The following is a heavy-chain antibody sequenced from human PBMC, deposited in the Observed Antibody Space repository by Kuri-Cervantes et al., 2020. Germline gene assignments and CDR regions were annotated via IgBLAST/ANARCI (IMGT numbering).Heavy chain of an antibody. CDR1: GGSISSYY. CDR3: ARVNGDYVLNY. Sequence: GSLRLSCTVSGGSISSYYWSWIRQPPGKGLEWIGYIYYSGSTNYNPSLKSRVTISVDTSKNQFSLKLGSVTAADTAVYYCARVNGDYVLNYWGQGTLVTVSS. D-gene: IGHD4-17*01. V-gene: IGHV4-59*01. J-gene: IGHJ4*02. CDR2: IYYSGST.